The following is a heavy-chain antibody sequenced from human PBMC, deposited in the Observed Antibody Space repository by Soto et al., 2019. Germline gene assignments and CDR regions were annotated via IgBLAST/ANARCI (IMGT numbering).Heavy chain of an antibody. D-gene: IGHD3-22*01. CDR1: GGSISSGGYY. J-gene: IGHJ5*02. CDR2: IYNSGST. Sequence: SETLSLTCTVSGGSISSGGYYWSWIRQHPGKGLERIGNIYNSGSTYYNPSLKSRVTISVDTSKNQFSLKLSSVTAADTAVYYCSSAYYYYDSSGSPQGNWFDPWGQGTLVTVSS. V-gene: IGHV4-31*03. CDR3: SSAYYYYDSSGSPQGNWFDP.